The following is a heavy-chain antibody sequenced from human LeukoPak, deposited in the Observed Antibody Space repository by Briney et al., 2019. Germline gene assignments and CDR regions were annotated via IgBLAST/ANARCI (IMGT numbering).Heavy chain of an antibody. CDR1: GGTFSSYA. CDR3: ATGYCSGGSCYTEDWFDP. V-gene: IGHV1-69*13. J-gene: IGHJ5*02. Sequence: SVKVSCKASGGTFSSYAISWVRQAPGQGLEWMGGIIPIFGTANYAQKFQGRVTITADESTSTAYMELSSLRSEDTAVYYCATGYCSGGSCYTEDWFDPWGQGTLVTVSS. CDR2: IIPIFGTA. D-gene: IGHD2-15*01.